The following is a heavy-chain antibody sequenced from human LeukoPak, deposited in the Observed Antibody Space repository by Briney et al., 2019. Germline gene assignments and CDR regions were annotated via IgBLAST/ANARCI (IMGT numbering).Heavy chain of an antibody. CDR3: ARDSSGWGGAFDI. CDR1: GFTFSSYA. CDR2: ISYDGSNK. D-gene: IGHD6-19*01. Sequence: GGSLRLSCAASGFTFSSYAMHWVRQAPGKGLEGVAVISYDGSNKYYADSVKGRFTISRDNSKNTLYLQMNSLRAEDTPVYYCARDSSGWGGAFDIWGQGTMVTVSS. V-gene: IGHV3-30-3*01. J-gene: IGHJ3*02.